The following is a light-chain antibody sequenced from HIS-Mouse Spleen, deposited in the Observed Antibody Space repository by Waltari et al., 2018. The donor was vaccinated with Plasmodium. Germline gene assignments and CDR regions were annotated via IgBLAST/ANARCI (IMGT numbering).Light chain of an antibody. Sequence: SYELTQPPSVSVSPGQTARITCSGDALPKKYASWYQQKSGQAPVLVIYEDSKRPSGIPERLSGSRSGTMATLTISGAQVEDEADYYCYSTDSSGNHRVFGGGTKLTVL. V-gene: IGLV3-10*01. CDR1: ALPKKY. CDR2: EDS. J-gene: IGLJ3*02. CDR3: YSTDSSGNHRV.